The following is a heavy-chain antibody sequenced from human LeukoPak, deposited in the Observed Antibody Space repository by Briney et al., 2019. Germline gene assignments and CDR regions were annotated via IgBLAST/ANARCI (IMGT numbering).Heavy chain of an antibody. J-gene: IGHJ4*02. D-gene: IGHD4-17*01. CDR2: INGVNANT. CDR3: ARGGGYGDLIPFDY. Sequence: ASVKVSCKASGYTFTTYAMHWVRQAPGQMLEWMGWINGVNANTRYSQKLQGRVTITWDTAASTAYVELSSLRSEDTAVYHCARGGGYGDLIPFDYWGQGTLVTVPS. V-gene: IGHV1-3*01. CDR1: GYTFTTYA.